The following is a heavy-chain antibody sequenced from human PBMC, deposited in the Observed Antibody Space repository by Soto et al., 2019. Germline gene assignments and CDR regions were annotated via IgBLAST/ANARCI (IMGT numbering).Heavy chain of an antibody. CDR1: GYTFTSYT. V-gene: IGHV1-3*01. J-gene: IGHJ6*02. CDR2: INAGNGNT. Sequence: QVQLVQSGAEVKKPGASVKVSCKASGYTFTSYTMHWVRQAPGQRLEWMGWINAGNGNTKYSQKFQGRVTITRDTSASTAYMERSSLRSEDTAVYYCASSYSNGWYHYGMDVWGQGTTVTVSS. D-gene: IGHD6-19*01. CDR3: ASSYSNGWYHYGMDV.